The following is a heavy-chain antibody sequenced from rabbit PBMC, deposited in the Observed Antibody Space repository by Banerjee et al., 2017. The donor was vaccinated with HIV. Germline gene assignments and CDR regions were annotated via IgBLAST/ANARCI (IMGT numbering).Heavy chain of an antibody. J-gene: IGHJ4*01. CDR1: GFSISSSYW. CDR2: IYAGSSGST. D-gene: IGHD6-1*01. V-gene: IGHV1S40*01. CDR3: ARIYVGYNGYDYGNL. Sequence: QSLEESGGDLVKPGASLTLTCTASGFSISSSYWICWVRQAPGKGLEWIACIYAGSSGSTYYVSWAKGRFTISKTSSTTVTLQMTSLTAADTATYFCARIYVGYNGYDYGNLWGPGTLVTVS.